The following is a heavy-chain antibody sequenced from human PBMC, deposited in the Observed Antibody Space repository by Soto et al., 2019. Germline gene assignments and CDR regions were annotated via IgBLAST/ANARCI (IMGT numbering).Heavy chain of an antibody. J-gene: IGHJ4*02. CDR3: AKVSSSWYAGFFDL. CDR2: IQPDDSDV. CDR1: GYIFTDYW. Sequence: GESLKISCKASGYIFTDYWIGWVRQIPGKGLEWMGIIQPDDSDVRYSPSFQGQVTISVDKSFSTAYLQWTSLRAEDTAVYYCAKVSSSWYAGFFDLWGQGTLVTVSS. V-gene: IGHV5-51*01. D-gene: IGHD6-13*01.